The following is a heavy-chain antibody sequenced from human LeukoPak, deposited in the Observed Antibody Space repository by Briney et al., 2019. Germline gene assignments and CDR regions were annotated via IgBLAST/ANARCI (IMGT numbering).Heavy chain of an antibody. CDR2: IYSGGST. D-gene: IGHD4-17*01. Sequence: GGSLRLSCAASGFTVSSNYMSWVRQAPGKGLEWVSVIYSGGSTYYADSVKGRFTISTHNSKNTLYLQMNSLRAEDTAVYYCARATVTTAYYYGMDVWGQGTTVTVSS. CDR1: GFTVSSNY. V-gene: IGHV3-53*04. CDR3: ARATVTTAYYYGMDV. J-gene: IGHJ6*02.